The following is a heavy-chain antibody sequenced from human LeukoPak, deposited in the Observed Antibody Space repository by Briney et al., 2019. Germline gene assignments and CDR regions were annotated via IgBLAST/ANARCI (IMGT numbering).Heavy chain of an antibody. D-gene: IGHD2-21*01. CDR3: AKAPVTSCRGAFCYPFDY. CDR1: GLSLNNYA. CDR2: SSSSDDGK. Sequence: PGGSLRLSCTASGLSLNNYAMSWVHQVPGKGLEWVSASSSSDDGKWYAESVRGRFTISGDTSKNTVYPQMNSLRVEDAGVYYCAKAPVTSCRGAFCYPFDYWGHGTLVTVSS. J-gene: IGHJ4*01. V-gene: IGHV3-23*01.